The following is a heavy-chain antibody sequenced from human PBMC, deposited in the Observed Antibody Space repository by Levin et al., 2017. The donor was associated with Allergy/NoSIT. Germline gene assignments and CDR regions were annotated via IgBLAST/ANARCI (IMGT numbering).Heavy chain of an antibody. J-gene: IGHJ4*02. Sequence: GESLKISCAASGFTFSSYSMNWVRQAPGKGLEWVSSISTSSSYIYYADSVKGRFTISRDNAKNSLCLQMSSLRAEDTAVYYCARVWGYDYVWGSSDYWGQGTLVTVSS. CDR2: ISTSSSYI. V-gene: IGHV3-21*01. D-gene: IGHD3-16*01. CDR1: GFTFSSYS. CDR3: ARVWGYDYVWGSSDY.